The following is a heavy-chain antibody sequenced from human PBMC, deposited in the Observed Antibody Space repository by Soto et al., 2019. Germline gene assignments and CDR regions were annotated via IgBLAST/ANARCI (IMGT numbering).Heavy chain of an antibody. V-gene: IGHV4-39*01. CDR1: GGSISSSSYY. Sequence: QLQLQESGPGLVKPSETLSLTCTVSGGSISSSSYYWGWIRQPPGKGLEWIGSIYYSGSTYYNPSLKSRVTRCVDTSKNQFSLKLSSVTAADTAVYYCASPSYDILTGYYWARHSFFDYWGQGTLVTVSS. CDR3: ASPSYDILTGYYWARHSFFDY. CDR2: IYYSGST. D-gene: IGHD3-9*01. J-gene: IGHJ4*02.